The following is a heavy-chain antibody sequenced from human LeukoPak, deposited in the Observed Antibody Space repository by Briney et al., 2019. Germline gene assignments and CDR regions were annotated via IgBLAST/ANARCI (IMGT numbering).Heavy chain of an antibody. V-gene: IGHV3-21*01. CDR2: ISSTSNYI. J-gene: IGHJ4*02. CDR3: AGGSDLGF. D-gene: IGHD3-10*01. CDR1: GFTFSTYA. Sequence: GGSLRLSCAASGFTFSTYAISWVRQAPGKGLEWVSCISSTSNYIFYADSVKGRFTVSRDNAKNSLYLQMDSLRAEDTAVYYCAGGSDLGFWGQGTLVTVSS.